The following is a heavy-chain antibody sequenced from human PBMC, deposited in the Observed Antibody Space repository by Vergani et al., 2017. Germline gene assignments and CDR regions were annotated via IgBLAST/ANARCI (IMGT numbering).Heavy chain of an antibody. Sequence: EVQLVESGGGLVQPGGSLRPSCAASGSTFSSDAMNWVRQAPGKGLEWVSYISRSSSTIYYADPVKGRFTISRDNAKNSLHLEMNNLRAEDTAVYYCARQSRDVFCTNGVCPLGYWGQGALVAVSS. D-gene: IGHD2-8*01. J-gene: IGHJ4*02. CDR1: GSTFSSDA. V-gene: IGHV3-48*01. CDR2: ISRSSSTI. CDR3: ARQSRDVFCTNGVCPLGY.